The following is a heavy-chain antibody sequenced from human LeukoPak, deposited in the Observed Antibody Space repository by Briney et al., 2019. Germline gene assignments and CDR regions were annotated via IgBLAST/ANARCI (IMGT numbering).Heavy chain of an antibody. D-gene: IGHD5-12*01. CDR3: ARDLGYSGYDRYY. V-gene: IGHV3-21*01. J-gene: IGHJ4*02. CDR2: ISSSSSYI. CDR1: GFTFSSYS. Sequence: GGSLRLSCAASGFTFSSYSMNWVRQAPGKGLEWVSSISSSSSYIYYADSVKGRFTISRDNAKNSLYLQMNSLRAEDTAVYYCARDLGYSGYDRYYWGQGTLVTVSS.